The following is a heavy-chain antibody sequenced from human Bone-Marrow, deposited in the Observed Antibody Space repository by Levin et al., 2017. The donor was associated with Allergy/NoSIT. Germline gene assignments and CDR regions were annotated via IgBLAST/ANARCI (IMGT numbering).Heavy chain of an antibody. Sequence: GGSLRLSCLASGFNFGSYAMHWVRQAPGKGLEWVAVISYDGSNKYYADSVKARFTISRDNSKNTLNLQTSRLRPEDMAVYYCARGSYGDYLDNWGHGTLVTVSS. J-gene: IGHJ4*01. V-gene: IGHV3-30*04. CDR1: GFNFGSYA. CDR2: ISYDGSNK. CDR3: ARGSYGDYLDN. D-gene: IGHD4-17*01.